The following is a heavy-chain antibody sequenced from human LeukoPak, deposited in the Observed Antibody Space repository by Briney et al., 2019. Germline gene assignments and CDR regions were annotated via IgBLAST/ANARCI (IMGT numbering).Heavy chain of an antibody. CDR3: ARRIAARHFDY. J-gene: IGHJ4*02. Sequence: SETLSLTCTVSGGSISSGSYYWSWIRQPAGKGLEWIGRIYTSGSTNYNPSLKSRVTISVDTSKNQFSLKLSSVTAADTAVYYCARRIAARHFDYWGQGTLVTVSS. CDR1: GGSISSGSYY. V-gene: IGHV4-61*02. D-gene: IGHD6-6*01. CDR2: IYTSGST.